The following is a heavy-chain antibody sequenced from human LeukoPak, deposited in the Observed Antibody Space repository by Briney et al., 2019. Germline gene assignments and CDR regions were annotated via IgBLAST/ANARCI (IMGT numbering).Heavy chain of an antibody. V-gene: IGHV1-18*01. Sequence: APEKISCTASGYTFTRYGIITVRQAPRHGLEWMGWISAYNGNTNYAQKLQGRVTMTTDTSTSTAYMELRSLRSDDTAVYYCARTGGDGYNWDYWGQGTLVTVSS. CDR3: ARTGGDGYNWDY. J-gene: IGHJ4*02. CDR1: GYTFTRYG. D-gene: IGHD5-24*01. CDR2: ISAYNGNT.